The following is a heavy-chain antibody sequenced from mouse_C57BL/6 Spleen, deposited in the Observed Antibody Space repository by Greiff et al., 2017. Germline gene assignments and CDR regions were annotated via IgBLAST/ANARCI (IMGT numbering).Heavy chain of an antibody. J-gene: IGHJ4*01. Sequence: VQVVESGAELARPGASVKLSCKASGYTFTSYGISWVKQRTGQGLEWIGEIYPRSGNTYYNEKFKGKATLTADKSSSTAYMELRSLTSEDSAVYFCASVDGAMDYWGQGTSVTVSS. V-gene: IGHV1-81*01. CDR1: GYTFTSYG. CDR3: ASVDGAMDY. CDR2: IYPRSGNT.